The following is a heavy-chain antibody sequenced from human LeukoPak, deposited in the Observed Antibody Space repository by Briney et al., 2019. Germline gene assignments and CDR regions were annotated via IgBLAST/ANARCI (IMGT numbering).Heavy chain of an antibody. D-gene: IGHD6-19*01. CDR1: GFTVSGNY. J-gene: IGHJ4*02. CDR3: ARDSLRYSSGWYGY. CDR2: ISYDGSNK. Sequence: HTGGSLRLSCAVSGFTVSGNYMTWVRQAPGKGLEWVAVISYDGSNKYYADSVKGRFTISRDNSKNTLYLQMNSLRAEDTAVYYCARDSLRYSSGWYGYWGQGTLVTVSS. V-gene: IGHV3-30-3*01.